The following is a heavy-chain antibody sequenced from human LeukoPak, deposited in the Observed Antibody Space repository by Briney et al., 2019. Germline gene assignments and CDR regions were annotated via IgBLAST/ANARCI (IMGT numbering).Heavy chain of an antibody. D-gene: IGHD2-21*02. V-gene: IGHV6-1*01. CDR1: NIAA. CDR3: ARDVTGGSLFDY. Sequence: NIAAWHWIRXSPSXGLEWLGRTYYRSKWYNDYAVSVKGRITINPDTSKNQFSLQLNSVTPEDTAVYYCARDVTGGSLFDYWGQGTLVTVSS. J-gene: IGHJ4*02. CDR2: TYYRSKWYN.